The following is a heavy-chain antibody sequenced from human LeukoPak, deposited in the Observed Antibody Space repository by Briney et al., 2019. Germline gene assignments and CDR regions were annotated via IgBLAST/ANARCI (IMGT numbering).Heavy chain of an antibody. CDR3: VRDLGGRSGH. Sequence: GRSLRLSCAASGFTFSSYAMHWVRQAPGKGLEWVAVISYDGSNKCYADSVKGRFTISRDNSKNTLYLQMNSLRAEDTAVYYCVRDLGGRSGHWGQGTLVTVSS. D-gene: IGHD1-26*01. J-gene: IGHJ4*02. CDR1: GFTFSSYA. V-gene: IGHV3-30-3*01. CDR2: ISYDGSNK.